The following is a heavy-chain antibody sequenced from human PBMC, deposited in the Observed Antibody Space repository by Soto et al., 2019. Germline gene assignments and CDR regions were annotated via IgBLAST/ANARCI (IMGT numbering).Heavy chain of an antibody. J-gene: IGHJ6*03. Sequence: GGSLRLSCAASGFTFSNAWMSWVRQAPGKGLEWVGRIKSKTDGGTTDYAAPVKGRFTISRDDSKNTLYLQMNSLKTEDTAVYYCPTDHVTILGVVFYYMDVGGKGPQATVPS. V-gene: IGHV3-15*01. CDR1: GFTFSNAW. CDR2: IKSKTDGGTT. CDR3: PTDHVTILGVVFYYMDV. D-gene: IGHD3-3*01.